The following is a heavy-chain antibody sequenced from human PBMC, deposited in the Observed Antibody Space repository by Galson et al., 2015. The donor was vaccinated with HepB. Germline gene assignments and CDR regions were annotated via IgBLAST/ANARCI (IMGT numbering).Heavy chain of an antibody. D-gene: IGHD1-26*01. CDR2: FYSGGST. CDR3: AGTYSGSLEFDC. CDR1: GFIVSNNH. V-gene: IGHV3-53*01. Sequence: SLRLSCAASGFIVSNNHMSWVRQAPGKGLEWVSGFYSGGSTHYADSVKGRFTISRDNSKNTLYLQMNSLGVGDTAVYYCAGTYSGSLEFDCWGQGTLVTVSS. J-gene: IGHJ4*02.